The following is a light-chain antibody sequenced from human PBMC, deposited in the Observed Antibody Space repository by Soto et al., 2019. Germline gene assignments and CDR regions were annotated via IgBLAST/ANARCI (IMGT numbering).Light chain of an antibody. CDR3: LSYTTSSSYV. CDR2: EVT. CDR1: SSDVGGYNY. V-gene: IGLV2-8*01. J-gene: IGLJ1*01. Sequence: QSVRTRPPSASGSPGQSVTISCTGTSSDVGGYNYVSWYQQHPGKAPKLMLYEVTKRPSGVPDRFSGSKSGNTASLTVSGLQAEDEADYYCLSYTTSSSYVFGTGTKVTVL.